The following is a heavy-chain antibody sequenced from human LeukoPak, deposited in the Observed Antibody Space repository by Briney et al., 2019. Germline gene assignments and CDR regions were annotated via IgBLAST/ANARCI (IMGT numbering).Heavy chain of an antibody. CDR1: GFTFSAYG. Sequence: GGSLRLSCAASGFTFSAYGMHWVRQAPGKGLEWVAVIWSDGGKSFNSDSVKGRFTISRDNSKNTLYLQMNSLRADDTAVYYCATDSIGPATDFDYWGQGTLVTVSS. CDR3: ATDSIGPATDFDY. V-gene: IGHV3-33*01. J-gene: IGHJ4*02. CDR2: IWSDGGKS. D-gene: IGHD2-2*01.